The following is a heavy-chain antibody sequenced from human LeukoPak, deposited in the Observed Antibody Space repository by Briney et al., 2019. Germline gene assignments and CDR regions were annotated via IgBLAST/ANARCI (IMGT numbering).Heavy chain of an antibody. CDR2: ISGSGDRT. J-gene: IGHJ4*02. D-gene: IGHD3-9*01. Sequence: GGSLRPSCAASGFTFSRYDMNWVRQAPGKGLEWLSVISGSGDRTYYAGSVKGRFAVSRDNSKNTLYLQMNSLRAEDTAVYYCAKDLRPDILTGSPFDYWGQGSLVTVSS. CDR3: AKDLRPDILTGSPFDY. CDR1: GFTFSRYD. V-gene: IGHV3-23*01.